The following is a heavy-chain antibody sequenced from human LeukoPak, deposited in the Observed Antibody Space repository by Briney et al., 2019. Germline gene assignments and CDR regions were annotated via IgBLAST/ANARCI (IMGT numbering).Heavy chain of an antibody. Sequence: SETLSLTCTVSGGSIAGFYWSWFRQSPGKGLEWIAYMYYSGSTYYNPSLKSRVSMSVDTSKNQFSLKLSSVTAADTAVYYCARAGYDVLTGYCGAFDIWGQGTMVIVSS. V-gene: IGHV4-59*12. J-gene: IGHJ3*02. CDR3: ARAGYDVLTGYCGAFDI. D-gene: IGHD3-9*01. CDR1: GGSIAGFY. CDR2: MYYSGST.